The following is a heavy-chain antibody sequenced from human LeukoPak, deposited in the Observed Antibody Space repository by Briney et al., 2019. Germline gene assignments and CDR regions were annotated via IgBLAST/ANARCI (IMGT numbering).Heavy chain of an antibody. D-gene: IGHD1-7*01. J-gene: IGHJ4*02. Sequence: GGSLRLSCEASGFTFSTYNMNWVRQAPGKRLEWVSSITSSSSYVFYADSVKGRFTISRDNAKNSLYLQMNSLRAEDTAVYYCARDELGFDYWGQGTLVTVSS. CDR2: ITSSSSYV. V-gene: IGHV3-21*01. CDR3: ARDELGFDY. CDR1: GFTFSTYN.